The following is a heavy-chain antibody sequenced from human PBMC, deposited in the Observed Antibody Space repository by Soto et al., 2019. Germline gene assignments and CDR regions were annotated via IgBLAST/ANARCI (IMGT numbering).Heavy chain of an antibody. Sequence: SVKVSCKASGYTFTSYGISWVRQAPGQGLGWMGGIIPIFGTANYAQKFQGRVTITADESTSTAYMELCSLRSEDTAVYFCAREYNWNDVRYGMDVWGQGTTVTVSS. V-gene: IGHV1-69*13. CDR2: IIPIFGTA. D-gene: IGHD1-20*01. J-gene: IGHJ6*02. CDR1: GYTFTSYG. CDR3: AREYNWNDVRYGMDV.